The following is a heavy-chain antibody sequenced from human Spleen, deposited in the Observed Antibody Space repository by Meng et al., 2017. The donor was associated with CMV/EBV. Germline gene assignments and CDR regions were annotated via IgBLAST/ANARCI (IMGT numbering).Heavy chain of an antibody. V-gene: IGHV1-18*01. J-gene: IGHJ4*02. Sequence: ASVKVSCKASGYTFTSYGISWMRQAPGQGLEWMGWISAYNGNTNYAQNLQGRVTMTTDTSTSTAYMELRSLRSDDTAVYYCASSGYSYGLYDYWGQGTLVTVSS. CDR2: ISAYNGNT. CDR3: ASSGYSYGLYDY. CDR1: GYTFTSYG. D-gene: IGHD5-18*01.